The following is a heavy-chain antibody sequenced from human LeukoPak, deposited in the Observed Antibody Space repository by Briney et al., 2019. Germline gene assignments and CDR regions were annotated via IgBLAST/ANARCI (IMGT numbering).Heavy chain of an antibody. V-gene: IGHV4-31*03. CDR2: IYNSGGA. Sequence: SETLSLTCTVSGGSISSGGSFWIWIRQHPGKGLEWIGYIYNSGGAYYNPSLGSRLSISVDTSKNQFSLRLTSVTAADTAVYFCARGHHYYYYKDVWGNGTTVTVSS. CDR3: ARGHHYYYYKDV. J-gene: IGHJ6*03. CDR1: GGSISSGGSF.